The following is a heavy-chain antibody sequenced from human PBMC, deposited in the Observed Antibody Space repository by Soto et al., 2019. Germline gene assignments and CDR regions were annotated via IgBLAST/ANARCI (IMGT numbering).Heavy chain of an antibody. J-gene: IGHJ4*02. CDR2: IIPILGIA. D-gene: IGHD5-12*01. V-gene: IGHV1-69*02. CDR1: GGTFSSYT. Sequence: QVQLVQSGAEVKKPGSSVKVSCKASGGTFSSYTISWVRQAPGQGLEWMGRIIPILGIANYAQKFQGRVTITADKSTNTAYMELSSLRSEDTAVYYCARVLGVDGYDSDYFDYWGQGTLVTVSS. CDR3: ARVLGVDGYDSDYFDY.